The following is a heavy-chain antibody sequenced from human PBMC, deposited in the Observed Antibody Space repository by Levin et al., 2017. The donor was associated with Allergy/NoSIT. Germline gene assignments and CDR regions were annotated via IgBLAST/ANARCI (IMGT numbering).Heavy chain of an antibody. CDR1: GFTFSSYA. Sequence: GGSLRLSCAASGFTFSSYAMRWVRQAPGKGLEWVSAISGSGDNTYYADSVKGRFTISRDNSKNTLSLQMNSLRAEDTAVYYCAKEGGRADAGTGGFGYYYYGMDVWGQGTTVTVSS. D-gene: IGHD6-13*01. CDR3: AKEGGRADAGTGGFGYYYYGMDV. CDR2: ISGSGDNT. V-gene: IGHV3-23*01. J-gene: IGHJ6*02.